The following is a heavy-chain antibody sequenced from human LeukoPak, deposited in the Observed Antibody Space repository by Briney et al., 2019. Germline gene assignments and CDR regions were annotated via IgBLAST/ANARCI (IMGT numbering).Heavy chain of an antibody. CDR1: GCTFTGYY. CDR2: INPNSGGT. V-gene: IGHV1-2*02. J-gene: IGHJ3*02. Sequence: ASVKVTCKAAGCTFTGYYMHWVRQAPGQGLEWMGRINPNSGGTNYAQKFQGRVTMTRDTSISTAYMELSRLRSDDTAVYYCARDSVVVITHDAFDIWGQGTMVTVSS. D-gene: IGHD3-22*01. CDR3: ARDSVVVITHDAFDI.